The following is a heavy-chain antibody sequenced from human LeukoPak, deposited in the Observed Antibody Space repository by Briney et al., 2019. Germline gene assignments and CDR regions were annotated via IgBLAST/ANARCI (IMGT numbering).Heavy chain of an antibody. D-gene: IGHD6-13*01. CDR2: IIPIFGTA. V-gene: IGHV1-69*06. CDR1: GGTFSSYA. CDR3: ARAEAAAHNLIFDY. J-gene: IGHJ4*02. Sequence: SVKVSCKASGGTFSSYAISWVRQAPAQGGEWMGGIIPIFGTANYAHKFQGRVTITADKSTSTAYMELSSLRSEDTAVYYCARAEAAAHNLIFDYWGQGTLVTVSS.